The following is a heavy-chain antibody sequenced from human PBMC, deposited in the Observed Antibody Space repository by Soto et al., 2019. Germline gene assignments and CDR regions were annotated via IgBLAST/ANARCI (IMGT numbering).Heavy chain of an antibody. V-gene: IGHV1-69*13. Sequence: ASVKVSCKASGGTFSSYAISWVRQAPGQGLEWMGGIIPIFGTANYAQKFQGRVTITADESTSTAYMELSSLRSEDTAVYYCARDPEGYSFGSNWFDPWGQGTLVTVSS. J-gene: IGHJ5*02. CDR1: GGTFSSYA. CDR3: ARDPEGYSFGSNWFDP. D-gene: IGHD5-18*01. CDR2: IIPIFGTA.